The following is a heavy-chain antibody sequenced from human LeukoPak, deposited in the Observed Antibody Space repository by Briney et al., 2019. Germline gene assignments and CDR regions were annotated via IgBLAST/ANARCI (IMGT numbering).Heavy chain of an antibody. CDR2: IYYSGHT. CDR3: ARGTVTTTSFDY. J-gene: IGHJ4*02. CDR1: GGSITSFH. Sequence: SETLSLTCTVSGGSITSFHWSWIRQPPGKGLEWIGYIYYSGHTNYNPSLKGRVSMSVDTSKNQFSLKLSSVTAADTAVYYCARGTVTTTSFDYWGQGTLVTASS. V-gene: IGHV4-59*01. D-gene: IGHD4-17*01.